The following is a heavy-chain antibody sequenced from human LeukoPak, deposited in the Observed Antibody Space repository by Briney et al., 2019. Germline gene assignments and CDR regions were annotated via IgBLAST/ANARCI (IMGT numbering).Heavy chain of an antibody. J-gene: IGHJ1*01. CDR3: ARELQSGSNFRVQH. V-gene: IGHV3-30-3*01. Sequence: GRSLRLSCAASGFTFSSYAMHWVRQAPGKGLERVAVISYDGSNKYYADSVKGRFTISRDNSKNTLYLQMNSLRAEDTAVYYCARELQSGSNFRVQHWGQGTLVTVSS. CDR1: GFTFSSYA. CDR2: ISYDGSNK. D-gene: IGHD1-26*01.